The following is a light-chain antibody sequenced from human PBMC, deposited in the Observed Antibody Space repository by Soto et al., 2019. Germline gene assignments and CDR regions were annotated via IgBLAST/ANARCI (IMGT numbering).Light chain of an antibody. J-gene: IGKJ5*01. CDR3: MQHIEYPIT. CDR2: MLS. V-gene: IGKV2-40*01. Sequence: DIVMTRTPLSLPVTPGKPSSISCRSSHSQLDSDDGNTYLEWYLQKPGQSPQLLIYMLSYRASGVPDRFTGSGSGTNFTLRISRVEAEDVRVYYCMQHIEYPITFGQGTRLEI. CDR1: HSQLDSDDGNTY.